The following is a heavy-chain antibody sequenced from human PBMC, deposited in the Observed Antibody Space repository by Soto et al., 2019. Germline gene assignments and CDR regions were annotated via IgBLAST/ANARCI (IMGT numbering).Heavy chain of an antibody. CDR3: AKDHGDYSFDY. V-gene: IGHV3-23*01. CDR1: GFTFSSYG. J-gene: IGHJ4*02. Sequence: GGSLRLSCAASGFTFSSYGMSWVRQAPGKGLEWVSAISDRGSSTFYADSVKGRFTISRDNSKNTLFLQLNSLRAEDTAVYYCAKDHGDYSFDYWGQGTLVTVSS. D-gene: IGHD4-17*01. CDR2: ISDRGSST.